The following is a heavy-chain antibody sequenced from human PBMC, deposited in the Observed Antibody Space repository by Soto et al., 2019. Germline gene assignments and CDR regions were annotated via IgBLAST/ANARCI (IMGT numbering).Heavy chain of an antibody. D-gene: IGHD3-3*01. CDR1: GGTFSSYA. CDR3: ARDGHYDFLSGYLPYSYYGMDV. J-gene: IGHJ6*02. CDR2: IIPIFGTA. Sequence: SVKVSCKASGGTFSSYAISWVRQSPGQGLEWMGGIIPIFGTANYAQKFQGRVTITADKSTSTAYMELSSLRSEDTAVYYCARDGHYDFLSGYLPYSYYGMDVWCQGTTVTVYS. V-gene: IGHV1-69*06.